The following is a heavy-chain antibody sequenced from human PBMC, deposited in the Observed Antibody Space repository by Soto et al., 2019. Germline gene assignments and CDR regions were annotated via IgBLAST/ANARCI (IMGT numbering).Heavy chain of an antibody. CDR3: PQWDYYYYMDV. D-gene: IGHD1-26*01. CDR2: IIPILGIA. Sequence: QVQLVQSGAEVKKPGSSVKVSCKASGGTFSSYTISWVRQAPGQGLEWMGRIIPILGIANYAQKFQGRVTITADKSTSTAYMELSSLRSEDTAVYYGPQWDYYYYMDVWGKGTTVTVSS. V-gene: IGHV1-69*02. J-gene: IGHJ6*03. CDR1: GGTFSSYT.